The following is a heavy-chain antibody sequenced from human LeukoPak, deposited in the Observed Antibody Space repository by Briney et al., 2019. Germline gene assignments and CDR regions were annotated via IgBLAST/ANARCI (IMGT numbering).Heavy chain of an antibody. CDR2: IHYSGST. J-gene: IGHJ4*02. CDR1: DDSISGSY. Sequence: SETLSLTCTVSDDSISGSYWSWIRQPPGKGLEWIGYIHYSGSTNYNPSLKSRVTISVDTSKNQFSLKLRSVTAADTAVYYCARQWPTAFDYWGQGTLVTVSS. D-gene: IGHD1-26*01. V-gene: IGHV4-59*08. CDR3: ARQWPTAFDY.